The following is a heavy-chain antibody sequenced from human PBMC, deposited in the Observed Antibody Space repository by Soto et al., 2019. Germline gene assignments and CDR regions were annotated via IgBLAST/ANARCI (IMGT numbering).Heavy chain of an antibody. Sequence: ILSCAASGFTFSRYWLSWVRQAPGKGLEWVANIKQDGSEKYYVDSVKGRFTISRDNAKNSLYLQMNSLRAEDTAVYYCARVGPGGSYLPVYFDYWGQGTLVTVS. V-gene: IGHV3-7*01. CDR2: IKQDGSEK. J-gene: IGHJ4*02. CDR1: GFTFSRYW. D-gene: IGHD1-26*01. CDR3: ARVGPGGSYLPVYFDY.